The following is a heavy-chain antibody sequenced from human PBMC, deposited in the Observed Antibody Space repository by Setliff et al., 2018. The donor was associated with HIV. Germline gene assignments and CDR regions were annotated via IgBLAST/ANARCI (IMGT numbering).Heavy chain of an antibody. Sequence: SETMSLACAVYGGSFSGYHGNWIRQFPGKGLEWIGQINHTGNTQYNPSLKSRVTMSEETSKNQFSLKLKSVTAADTAIYFCARGKGGLVGPAEFDYWGPGTLVTVSS. CDR2: INHTGNT. V-gene: IGHV4-34*01. D-gene: IGHD1-26*01. J-gene: IGHJ4*02. CDR1: GGSFSGYH. CDR3: ARGKGGLVGPAEFDY.